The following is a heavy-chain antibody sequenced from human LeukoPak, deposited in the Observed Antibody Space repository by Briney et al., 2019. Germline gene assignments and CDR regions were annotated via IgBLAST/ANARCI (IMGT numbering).Heavy chain of an antibody. J-gene: IGHJ4*02. V-gene: IGHV3-48*04. CDR3: ARGRAGYYDSSGYYRPIDY. CDR2: ISSSSSTI. CDR1: GFTFSSYS. Sequence: TGGSLRLSCAASGFTFSSYSMNWVRQAPGKGLEWVSYISSSSSTIYYADSVKGRFTISRDNAKNSLYLQMNSLRAEDTAVYYCARGRAGYYDSSGYYRPIDYWGQGTLVTVSS. D-gene: IGHD3-22*01.